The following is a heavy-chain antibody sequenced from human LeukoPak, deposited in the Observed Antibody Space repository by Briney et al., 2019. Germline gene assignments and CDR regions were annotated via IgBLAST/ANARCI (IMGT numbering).Heavy chain of an antibody. CDR1: GFTVSSNY. Sequence: GGSLRLSCAASGFTVSSNYMSWVRQAPGKGLEWVSVIYSGGSTYYADSVKGRFTISRDNSKNTLYLQMNSLRAEDTAVYYCTTDVVLAAAARPFYFDYWGQGTLVTVSS. D-gene: IGHD6-13*01. CDR3: TTDVVLAAAARPFYFDY. CDR2: IYSGGST. J-gene: IGHJ4*02. V-gene: IGHV3-66*01.